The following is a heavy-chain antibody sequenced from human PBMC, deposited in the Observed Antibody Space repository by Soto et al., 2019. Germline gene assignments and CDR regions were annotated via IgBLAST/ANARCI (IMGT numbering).Heavy chain of an antibody. Sequence: GGSLRLSCAASGFTFSSYAMSWVRQAPGKGLEWVSAISGSGGSTYYADSVKGRFTISRDNPKNTLYLQMNSLRAEDTAVYYCAKAFPSRFLEWFLPGVDYWGQGTLVTVSS. V-gene: IGHV3-23*01. CDR3: AKAFPSRFLEWFLPGVDY. D-gene: IGHD3-3*01. CDR1: GFTFSSYA. J-gene: IGHJ4*02. CDR2: ISGSGGST.